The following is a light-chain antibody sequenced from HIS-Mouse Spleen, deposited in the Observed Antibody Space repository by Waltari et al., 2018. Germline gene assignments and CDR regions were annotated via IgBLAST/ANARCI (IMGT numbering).Light chain of an antibody. CDR1: QSVSSN. J-gene: IGKJ3*01. CDR2: GAS. CDR3: QQYNNWPFT. V-gene: IGKV3-15*01. Sequence: IVMTQSPATLPVSPGERATLSCRASQSVSSNLAWYQQKPGQAPRLLIYGASTRATGIPARFSGSGSGTEFTLTISSMQSEDFAVYYCQQYNNWPFTFGPGTKVDIK.